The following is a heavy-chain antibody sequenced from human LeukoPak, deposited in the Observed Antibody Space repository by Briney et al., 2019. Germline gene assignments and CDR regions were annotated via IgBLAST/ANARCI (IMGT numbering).Heavy chain of an antibody. CDR3: ARAGYSSGYYSFDY. D-gene: IGHD3-22*01. CDR2: IYSGVST. Sequence: GGSLRLSCAASGFTVSSNYMSWVRQAPGKGLEWGSVIYSGVSTYYADSVKGRFTISRHNSKNTLYLQMNSLRAEDTAVYYCARAGYSSGYYSFDYWGQGTLVTVSS. CDR1: GFTVSSNY. J-gene: IGHJ4*02. V-gene: IGHV3-53*04.